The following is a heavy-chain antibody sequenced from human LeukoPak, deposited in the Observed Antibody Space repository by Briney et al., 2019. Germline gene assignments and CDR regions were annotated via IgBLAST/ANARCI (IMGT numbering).Heavy chain of an antibody. CDR2: ISSSGSTI. J-gene: IGHJ6*03. Sequence: GGSLRLSCAASGFTFSSYGMSWVRQAPGKGLEWVSYISSSGSTIYYADSVKGRFTISRDNAKNSLYLQMNSLRAEDTAVYYCARDLGVEQPPYCSGGSCGLDYYYYMDVWGKGTTVTISS. V-gene: IGHV3-48*04. CDR3: ARDLGVEQPPYCSGGSCGLDYYYYMDV. D-gene: IGHD2-15*01. CDR1: GFTFSSYG.